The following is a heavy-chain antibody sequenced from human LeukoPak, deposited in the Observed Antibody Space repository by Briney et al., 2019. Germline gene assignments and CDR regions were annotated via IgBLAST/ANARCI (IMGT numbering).Heavy chain of an antibody. CDR1: GFTFSSYS. CDR2: ISSGGDTT. V-gene: IGHV3-48*04. J-gene: IGHJ4*02. Sequence: GGSLRLSCAASGFTFSSYSMSWIRQAPGKGLEWLSYISSGGDTTYYADSVKGRFTISRDNAKNSLYLQMNSLRAEDTAVYYCARGGLGPSDYWGQGTLVTVSS. D-gene: IGHD6-19*01. CDR3: ARGGLGPSDY.